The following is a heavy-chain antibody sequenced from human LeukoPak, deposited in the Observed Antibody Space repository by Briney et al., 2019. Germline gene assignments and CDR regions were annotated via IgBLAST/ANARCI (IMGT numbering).Heavy chain of an antibody. J-gene: IGHJ4*02. Sequence: SETLSLTCAVYGWSFSGYYWSWIRQPPGKGLEWIGEINHSGSTNYNPSLKSRVTISVDTSKNQFSLKLSSVPAADTAVYYCARAGPQRWLQGVHYCGQATLVTVSS. CDR1: GWSFSGYY. CDR3: ARAGPQRWLQGVHY. V-gene: IGHV4-34*01. D-gene: IGHD5-24*01. CDR2: INHSGST.